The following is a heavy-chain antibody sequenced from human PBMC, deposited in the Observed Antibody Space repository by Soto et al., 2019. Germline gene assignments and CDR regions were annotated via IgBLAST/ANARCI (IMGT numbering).Heavy chain of an antibody. J-gene: IGHJ6*03. V-gene: IGHV3-66*01. CDR3: ARDSGYNWNDYYYYMDV. Sequence: GGSLRLSCAASGFTVSSNYMSWVRQAPGKGLEWVSVFYSGGSTYYADSVKGRFTISMDNSKNTLYLQMNSLRAEDTAVYYCARDSGYNWNDYYYYMDVWGKGTTVTVSS. CDR2: FYSGGST. CDR1: GFTVSSNY. D-gene: IGHD1-20*01.